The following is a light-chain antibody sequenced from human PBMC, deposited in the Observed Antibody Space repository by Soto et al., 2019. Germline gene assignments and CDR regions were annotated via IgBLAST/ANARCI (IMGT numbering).Light chain of an antibody. J-gene: IGKJ1*01. CDR3: QQDTTSCT. Sequence: DIQITQSPSTLSASVGARVTMTCRSSESVSNWLAWYQQKPGKAPKLLIYDASTLEGGVPSRFSCSRTGTEFTLTISSLHHDDYATYYCQQDTTSCTFGQGTKVEIK. V-gene: IGKV1-5*01. CDR2: DAS. CDR1: ESVSNW.